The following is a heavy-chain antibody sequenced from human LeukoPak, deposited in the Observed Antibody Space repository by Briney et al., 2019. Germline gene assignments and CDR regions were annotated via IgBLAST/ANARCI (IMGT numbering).Heavy chain of an antibody. CDR1: GYTFTSYA. Sequence: GASVKVSCKASGYTFTSYAMHWVRQAPGQRLEWMGWINAGNGNTKYSQKFQGRVTITRDTSASTAYMELSSLRSEDTAVYYCASTITMVRGVYNWFDPWGQGTLVTVSS. V-gene: IGHV1-3*01. J-gene: IGHJ5*02. CDR2: INAGNGNT. CDR3: ASTITMVRGVYNWFDP. D-gene: IGHD3-10*01.